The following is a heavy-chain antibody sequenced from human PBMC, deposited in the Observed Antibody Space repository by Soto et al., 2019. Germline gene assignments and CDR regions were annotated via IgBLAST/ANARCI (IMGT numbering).Heavy chain of an antibody. J-gene: IGHJ4*02. Sequence: PTETLSLTCTVSGGSISSYYWSWIRQPPGKGLEWIGYIYYSGSTNYNPSLKSRVTISVDTSKNQFSLKLSSVTAADTAVYYCGKWIGFKAVYYFDYWGQVSLVTVSS. V-gene: IGHV4-59*01. CDR2: IYYSGST. CDR1: GGSISSYY. D-gene: IGHD6-19*01. CDR3: GKWIGFKAVYYFDY.